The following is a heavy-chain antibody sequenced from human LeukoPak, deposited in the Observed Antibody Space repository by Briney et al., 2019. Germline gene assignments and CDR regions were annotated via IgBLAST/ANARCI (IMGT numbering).Heavy chain of an antibody. Sequence: GASVKVSCKASGYTFTNYDINWVRQATGQGLEWMGWMSPNSGNAGYAQKFQGRVTITRNTSISTAYMELSSLRSEDTAVYFCTSLLTYTSGWFLYWGQGTLVTVSS. D-gene: IGHD6-19*01. J-gene: IGHJ4*02. V-gene: IGHV1-8*03. CDR1: GYTFTNYD. CDR2: MSPNSGNA. CDR3: TSLLTYTSGWFLY.